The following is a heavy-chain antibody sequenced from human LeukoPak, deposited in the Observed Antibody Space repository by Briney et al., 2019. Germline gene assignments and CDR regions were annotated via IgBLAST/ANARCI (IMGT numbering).Heavy chain of an antibody. Sequence: ASVKVSCKASGYTLIDHYMHWVRQAPGQGLEWMGIINPTGGSTRYAQKFQGRVTMTRDSSTSTVYMEVSSLRSEDTAVYYCARDVGGYYYDYAMDVWGQGTLVTVSS. CDR3: ARDVGGYYYDYAMDV. V-gene: IGHV1-46*01. CDR1: GYTLIDHY. J-gene: IGHJ6*02. CDR2: INPTGGST.